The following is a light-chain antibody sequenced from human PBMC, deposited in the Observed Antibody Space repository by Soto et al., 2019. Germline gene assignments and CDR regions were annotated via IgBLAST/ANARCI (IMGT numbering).Light chain of an antibody. CDR3: QQYGSSPFT. J-gene: IGKJ3*01. CDR1: QSVSSSY. Sequence: EIVLTQSPGTLSSSPGERATLSCRASQSVSSSYLAWYQQKPGQAPRLLIYGASSRATGIPDRFSGSGSGTDFTLTISRLVPEDFAVYYCQQYGSSPFTFGPGTKVDIK. V-gene: IGKV3-20*01. CDR2: GAS.